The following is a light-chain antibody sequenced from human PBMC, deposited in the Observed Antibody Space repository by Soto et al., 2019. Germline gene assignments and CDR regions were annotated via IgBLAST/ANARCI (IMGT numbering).Light chain of an antibody. J-gene: IGLJ3*02. CDR2: GNS. Sequence: QSVLTQPPSESGAPGQRVTISCTGSSSNIGAGYDVHWYQQLPGTAPKLLIYGNSNRPSGVPDRFSGSKSGTSASLAITGLQAEDEADYYCQSYDSSLSGWVFGGGTKVTVL. CDR1: SSNIGAGYD. CDR3: QSYDSSLSGWV. V-gene: IGLV1-40*01.